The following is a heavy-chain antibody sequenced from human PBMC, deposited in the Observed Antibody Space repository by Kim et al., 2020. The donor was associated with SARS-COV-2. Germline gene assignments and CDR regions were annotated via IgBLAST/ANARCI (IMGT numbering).Heavy chain of an antibody. D-gene: IGHD3-10*01. CDR2: IYSGGST. J-gene: IGHJ6*02. Sequence: GGSLRLSCAASGFTVSSNYMSWVRQAPGKGLEWVSVIYSGGSTYYADSVKGRFTISRDNSKNTLYLQMNSLRAEDTAVYYCARVAMVRGVISPYYYYGMDVWGQGTTVTVSS. CDR1: GFTVSSNY. V-gene: IGHV3-66*01. CDR3: ARVAMVRGVISPYYYYGMDV.